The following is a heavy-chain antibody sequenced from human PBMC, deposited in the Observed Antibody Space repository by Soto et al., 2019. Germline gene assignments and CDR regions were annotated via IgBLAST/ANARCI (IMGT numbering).Heavy chain of an antibody. D-gene: IGHD6-6*01. CDR3: TRGLSSPSATGI. V-gene: IGHV4-39*01. CDR2: IHNSGST. Sequence: QPQLQESGPGLVKPSETLSLTCTGSGGSVSRCWNYWGWVRQPPGKGLEWIGSIHNSGSTSYNPSLKSRVTISVDTPKNQFSLNLTSVTAADTAVYYCTRGLSSPSATGIWGQGTLVTVSS. J-gene: IGHJ4*02. CDR1: GGSVSRCWNY.